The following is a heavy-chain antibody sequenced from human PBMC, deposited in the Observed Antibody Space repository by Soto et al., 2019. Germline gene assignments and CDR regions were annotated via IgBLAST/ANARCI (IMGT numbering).Heavy chain of an antibody. CDR2: INHSGST. Sequence: SETLSLTCAVYGGSFSGYYWSWIRKPPGKGLEWIGEINHSGSTNYNPSLKSRVTISVDTSKNQFSLKLSSVTAAATAVYYCARATSYGLGYYYGMDVWCQGTTVTVSS. V-gene: IGHV4-34*01. CDR3: ARATSYGLGYYYGMDV. J-gene: IGHJ6*02. D-gene: IGHD3-16*01. CDR1: GGSFSGYY.